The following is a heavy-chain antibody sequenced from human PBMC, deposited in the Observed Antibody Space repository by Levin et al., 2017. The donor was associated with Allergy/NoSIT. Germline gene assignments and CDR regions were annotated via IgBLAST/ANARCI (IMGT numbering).Heavy chain of an antibody. V-gene: IGHV3-48*04. CDR2: ISSSGSPT. Sequence: RGESLKISCAASGFNFETYGMNWVRQAPGKGLEWVSHISSSGSPTYYADPVKGRFIISRDNAKKSLYLQMNSLRAEDTAVYYCARDLFENWGQGTLVNVSS. J-gene: IGHJ4*02. CDR1: GFNFETYG. CDR3: ARDLFEN. D-gene: IGHD2-21*01.